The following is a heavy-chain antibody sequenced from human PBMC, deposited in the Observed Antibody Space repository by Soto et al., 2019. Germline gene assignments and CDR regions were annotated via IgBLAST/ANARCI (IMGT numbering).Heavy chain of an antibody. J-gene: IGHJ4*02. D-gene: IGHD3-22*01. V-gene: IGHV4-4*02. Sequence: TLSLTCAVSGGSISSSNWWSWVRQPPGKGLEWIGEIYHSGSTNYNPSLKSRVTISVDKSKNQFSLKLSSATAADTAVYYCASRHYYDSSGYSWGQGTLVTVSS. CDR3: ASRHYYDSSGYS. CDR2: IYHSGST. CDR1: GGSISSSNW.